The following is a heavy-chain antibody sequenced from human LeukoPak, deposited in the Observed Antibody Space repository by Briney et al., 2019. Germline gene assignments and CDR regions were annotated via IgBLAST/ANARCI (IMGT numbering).Heavy chain of an antibody. CDR3: ARVVLGYCSGGSCPGGYYYYMDV. D-gene: IGHD2-15*01. CDR1: GSTFNSHS. J-gene: IGHJ6*03. CDR2: ISSRGSAV. V-gene: IGHV3-48*02. Sequence: GGSLRLPCTVSGSTFNSHSMNWVRQAPGKGLEWISYISSRGSAVYSAVSVKGRFTISRDNANNSLFLQTNSLRDEDTAVYYCARVVLGYCSGGSCPGGYYYYMDVWGKGTSVTVSS.